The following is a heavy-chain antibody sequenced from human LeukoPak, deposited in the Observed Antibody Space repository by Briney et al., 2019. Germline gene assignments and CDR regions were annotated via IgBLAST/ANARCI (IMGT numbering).Heavy chain of an antibody. D-gene: IGHD3-10*01. CDR1: GYTFTSYG. J-gene: IGHJ4*02. V-gene: IGHV1-18*01. CDR3: ARDDRYGSGSYYSY. CDR2: ISAYNGNT. Sequence: GASVKVSCKAPGYTFTSYGISWVRQAPGQGLEWMGWISAYNGNTDYAQKLQGRVTMTTDTSTSTAYMELRSLRSDDTAVYYCARDDRYGSGSYYSYWGQGTLVTVSS.